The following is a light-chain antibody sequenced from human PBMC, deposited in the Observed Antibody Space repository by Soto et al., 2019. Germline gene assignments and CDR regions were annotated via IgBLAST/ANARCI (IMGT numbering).Light chain of an antibody. Sequence: SVVTRAGSVSGSRGQSITISCTGSSSDVGGYNYVSWYQQHPGKAPKLMIYDVSNRPSGVSNRFSGSKSGNTASLTISGLQAEDEADYYCSSYTSSSPYVFGTGTKVTVL. CDR1: SSDVGGYNY. J-gene: IGLJ1*01. CDR2: DVS. CDR3: SSYTSSSPYV. V-gene: IGLV2-14*01.